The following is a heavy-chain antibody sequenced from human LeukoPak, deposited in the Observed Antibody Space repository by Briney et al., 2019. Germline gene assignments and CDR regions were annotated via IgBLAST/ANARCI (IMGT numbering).Heavy chain of an antibody. J-gene: IGHJ6*02. D-gene: IGHD3-10*01. CDR2: ISSSGTYK. CDR1: GFTFSSYS. CDR3: ARAYHYGSGYGMDV. Sequence: GGSLRLSCAVSGFTFSSYSMSWVRQAPGKGLEWVSSISSSGTYKYYADSVKGRFTISRDNAKNSLYLQMNSLRAEDTAVYYCARAYHYGSGYGMDVWGQGTTVTVSS. V-gene: IGHV3-21*01.